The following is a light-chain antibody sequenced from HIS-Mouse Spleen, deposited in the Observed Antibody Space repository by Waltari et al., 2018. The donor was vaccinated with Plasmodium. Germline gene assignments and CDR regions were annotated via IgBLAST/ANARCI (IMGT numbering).Light chain of an antibody. CDR1: QSVSSY. J-gene: IGKJ2*01. Sequence: EIVMTQSPATLSVSPGERATLSCRASQSVSSYLAWYQQKPGQAPRLHNYGASTMATGIPARFSGSGSGTEFTLTISSMQSEDFAVYYCQQYNNWPPYTFGQGTKLEIK. V-gene: IGKV3-15*01. CDR2: GAS. CDR3: QQYNNWPPYT.